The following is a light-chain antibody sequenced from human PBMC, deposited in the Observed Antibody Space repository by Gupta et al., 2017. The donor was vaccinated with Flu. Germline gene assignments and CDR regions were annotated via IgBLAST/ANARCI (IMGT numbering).Light chain of an antibody. V-gene: IGKV1-39*01. J-gene: IGKJ2*01. CDR1: QYISTY. Sequence: DIQVTQSPSSLSAAVGDRVTITCRASQYISTYLNWYQHKPGKAPNVLIYDASSLPSEVPSRFTGSGSGTDFTLTINSLQPEDSATYYCQQTCNTPHAFGQGTKLEI. CDR2: DAS. CDR3: QQTCNTPHA.